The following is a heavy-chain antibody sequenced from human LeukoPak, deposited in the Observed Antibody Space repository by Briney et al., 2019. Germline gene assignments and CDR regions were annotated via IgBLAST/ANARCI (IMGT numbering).Heavy chain of an antibody. J-gene: IGHJ4*02. V-gene: IGHV3-30*18. Sequence: GGSLRLSCAASGFTFSSYGMHWVRQAPGKGLEWVAVISYDGSNKYYADSMKGRSTISRDNSKNTLYLQVNSLRTEDTAVYYCAKDLENGYKHGADYWGQGTLVTVSS. CDR3: AKDLENGYKHGADY. CDR1: GFTFSSYG. D-gene: IGHD5-24*01. CDR2: ISYDGSNK.